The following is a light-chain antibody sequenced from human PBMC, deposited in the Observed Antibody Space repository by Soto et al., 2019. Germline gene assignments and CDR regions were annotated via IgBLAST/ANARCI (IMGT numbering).Light chain of an antibody. J-gene: IGKJ5*01. CDR3: QQGDT. V-gene: IGKV3-11*01. Sequence: EIVLTQSPATLSLSPGERATLSCRASQSVSRYLAWSQQKPGQPPRLPIYDASNRATGIPARFSGSESGTDFTLTISSLEPEDFAVYDCQQGDTFGQGTRLEN. CDR2: DAS. CDR1: QSVSRY.